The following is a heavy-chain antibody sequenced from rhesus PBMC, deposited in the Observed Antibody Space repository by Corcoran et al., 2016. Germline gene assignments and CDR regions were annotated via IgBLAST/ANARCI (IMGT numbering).Heavy chain of an antibody. CDR2: ISGST. CDR1: GASVSTYW. CDR3: AKEIGGIYGNYGYYGLDS. J-gene: IGHJ6*01. D-gene: IGHD4-35*01. V-gene: IGHV4-80*01. Sequence: QVQLQESGPGLVKPSETLSLNCAVSGASVSTYWWSWSRQSPGKGLEWIGEISGSTYYADSVKCRFTISRDNSKNTLSLQMNSLRAEDTAVYYCAKEIGGIYGNYGYYGLDSWGQGVVVTVSS.